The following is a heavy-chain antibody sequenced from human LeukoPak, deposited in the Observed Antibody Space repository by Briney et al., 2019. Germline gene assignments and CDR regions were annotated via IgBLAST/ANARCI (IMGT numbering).Heavy chain of an antibody. J-gene: IGHJ6*04. CDR3: ARGRMVRGGDYYGMDV. V-gene: IGHV3-7*03. CDR1: GFTFSSYW. CDR2: IKEDGRAK. D-gene: IGHD3-10*01. Sequence: PGGSLRLSCAASGFTFSSYWMSWVRQAPGKGLEGVANIKEDGRAKYYVDSLKGRFTISRDNAKNSLYLQMNSLRAEDTAIYYCARGRMVRGGDYYGMDVWGKGATVAVSS.